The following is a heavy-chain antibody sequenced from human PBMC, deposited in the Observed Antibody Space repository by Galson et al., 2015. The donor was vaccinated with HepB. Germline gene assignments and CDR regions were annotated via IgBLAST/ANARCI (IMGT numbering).Heavy chain of an antibody. J-gene: IGHJ4*02. CDR3: ARGRLFGVTTDPYLEYYFDY. CDR1: GFTFSSYA. Sequence: SLRLSCAASGFTFSSYAMHWVRQAPGKGLEWVAVISYDGSNKYYADSVKGRFTISRDNSKNTLYLQMNSLRAEDTAVYYCARGRLFGVTTDPYLEYYFDYWGQGTLVTVSS. D-gene: IGHD4-17*01. V-gene: IGHV3-30-3*01. CDR2: ISYDGSNK.